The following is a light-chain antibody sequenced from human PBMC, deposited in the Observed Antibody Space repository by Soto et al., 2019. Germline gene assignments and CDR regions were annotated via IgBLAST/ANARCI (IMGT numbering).Light chain of an antibody. CDR3: QKYNSAPKT. CDR1: QDISKY. V-gene: IGKV1-27*01. Sequence: DIQMTQSPSSLSASVGDRVTITCRASQDISKYLAWYQQKPGEVPKLLIYAASTLQKGVQSRFSGGGSGTLFTLTISSLQPDDVATYYCQKYNSAPKTFGRGTRLEIK. CDR2: AAS. J-gene: IGKJ2*01.